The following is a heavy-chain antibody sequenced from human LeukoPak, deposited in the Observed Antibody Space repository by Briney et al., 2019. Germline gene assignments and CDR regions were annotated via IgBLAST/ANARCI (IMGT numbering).Heavy chain of an antibody. D-gene: IGHD3-22*01. V-gene: IGHV3-7*01. CDR3: ARGRYYDSSGYAVPFDY. J-gene: IGHJ4*02. CDR1: GFTFSSYW. CDR2: IKQDGSEK. Sequence: GGSLRLSCAASGFTFSSYWMSWVRQAPGKGLEWVANIKQDGSEKYYVDSVKGRFTISRDNAKNSLYLQMNSLRAEDTAVYYCARGRYYDSSGYAVPFDYWGQGTLVTVSS.